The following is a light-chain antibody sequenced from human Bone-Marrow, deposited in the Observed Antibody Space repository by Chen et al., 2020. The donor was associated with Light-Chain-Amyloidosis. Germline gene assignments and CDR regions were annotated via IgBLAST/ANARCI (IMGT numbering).Light chain of an antibody. V-gene: IGLV3-10*01. CDR2: EDN. J-gene: IGLJ1*01. CDR3: CSADSSGTRSV. CDR1: ALPKKF. Sequence: SYELTQPPSVSVSPGQTATITCSGDALPKKFASWYRLRSGQAPVVVIDEDNKRLPAIPGRFSGSSAGTVATLIIKEVQLEDKADEYCCSADSSGTRSVFGSGAILTVL.